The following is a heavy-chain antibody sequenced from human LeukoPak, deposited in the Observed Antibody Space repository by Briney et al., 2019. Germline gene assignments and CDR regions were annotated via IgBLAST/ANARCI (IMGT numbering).Heavy chain of an antibody. CDR2: IYYTGTT. V-gene: IGHV4-59*01. J-gene: IGHJ6*02. D-gene: IGHD4-17*01. Sequence: SETLSLTCSVSGGSISTYFWSWIRQPPGKGLEWIGYIYYTGTTNYNPSLRSRLTISVDTSRNQFSLRLSSVTAADTAVYYCAREDPQTTVPEGMDVWGHGTTVIVSS. CDR3: AREDPQTTVPEGMDV. CDR1: GGSISTYF.